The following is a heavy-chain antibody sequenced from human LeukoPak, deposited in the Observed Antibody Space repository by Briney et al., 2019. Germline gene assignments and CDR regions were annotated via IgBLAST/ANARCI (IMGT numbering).Heavy chain of an antibody. CDR3: ARVGYSGWNLEY. CDR2: INQGGSVK. Sequence: GGSLRLSCASSGFTFSYYTMNWVRQAPGKGLEWVANINQGGSVKYYVDSVKGRFTISRDDAKNSLYVRMNSLRDEDTAVYYCARVGYSGWNLEYWGQGTLVTVSS. D-gene: IGHD5-12*01. J-gene: IGHJ4*02. CDR1: GFTFSYYT. V-gene: IGHV3-7*01.